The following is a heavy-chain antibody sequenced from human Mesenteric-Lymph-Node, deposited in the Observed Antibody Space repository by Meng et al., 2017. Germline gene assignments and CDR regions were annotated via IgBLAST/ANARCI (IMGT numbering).Heavy chain of an antibody. Sequence: QVQSVESGAEGKKTGASVKVSCKASGGTVSRYTCRWVRQAPGQGREWMGRIIPILGIANYAQKFQGRVTITADKSTSTAYMELSSLRSEDTAVYYCARDEGGWITAPDYWGQGTLVTVSS. CDR1: GGTVSRYT. J-gene: IGHJ4*02. CDR2: IIPILGIA. D-gene: IGHD1-14*01. CDR3: ARDEGGWITAPDY. V-gene: IGHV1-69*08.